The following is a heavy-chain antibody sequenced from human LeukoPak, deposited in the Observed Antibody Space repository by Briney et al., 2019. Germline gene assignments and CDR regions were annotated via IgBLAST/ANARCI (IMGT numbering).Heavy chain of an antibody. CDR2: IYTSGST. Sequence: SETLSLTCTVSGGSISSGSYYWSWIRQPAGKGLEWIGRIYTSGSTNYNPSLKSRVTISVDTSKNQFSLKLSSVTAADTAVYYCARLSLPMVRGTIQAFDIWGQGTMVTVSS. CDR3: ARLSLPMVRGTIQAFDI. J-gene: IGHJ3*02. D-gene: IGHD3-10*01. CDR1: GGSISSGSYY. V-gene: IGHV4-61*02.